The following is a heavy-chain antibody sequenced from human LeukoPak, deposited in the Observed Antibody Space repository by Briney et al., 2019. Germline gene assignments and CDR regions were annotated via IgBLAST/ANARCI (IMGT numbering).Heavy chain of an antibody. CDR2: ISGSGGST. Sequence: PGGSLRLSCAASGFTFSSYATSWVRQAPGKGLEWVSAISGSGGSTYYADSVKGRFTISRDNSKNTLYLQMNSLRAEDTAVYYCAKDRGYYDFWSGYYLGNYFDYWGQGTLVTVSS. CDR1: GFTFSSYA. CDR3: AKDRGYYDFWSGYYLGNYFDY. D-gene: IGHD3-3*01. V-gene: IGHV3-23*01. J-gene: IGHJ4*02.